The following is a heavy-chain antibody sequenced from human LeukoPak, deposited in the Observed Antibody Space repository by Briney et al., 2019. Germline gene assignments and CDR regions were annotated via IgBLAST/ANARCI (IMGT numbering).Heavy chain of an antibody. CDR2: ISHSGST. CDR1: GGSVSSGGSY. CDR3: ARGPNWYYNS. D-gene: IGHD1-7*01. J-gene: IGHJ4*02. V-gene: IGHV4-61*08. Sequence: SETLSLTCAVSGGSVSSGGSYWSWVRQPPGKGLGWIGYISHSGSTDYNPSLNSRVTISVDTSKNQFSLKLTSVTAADTAVYYCARGPNWYYNSWGQGTLVTVSS.